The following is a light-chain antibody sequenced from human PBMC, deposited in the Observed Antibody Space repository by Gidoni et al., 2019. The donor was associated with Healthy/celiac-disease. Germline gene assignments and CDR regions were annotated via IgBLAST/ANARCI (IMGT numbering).Light chain of an antibody. CDR2: AAS. Sequence: DIQLTQSPSFLSTSVGDRVTITCRASQGISSYLAWFQQKPGKAPKLLIYAASTLQRGVPSMFSGSGSGTEFTLTISSLQPEDFATYYCQQLNSYPITFGQGTRLEIK. J-gene: IGKJ5*01. V-gene: IGKV1-9*01. CDR1: QGISSY. CDR3: QQLNSYPIT.